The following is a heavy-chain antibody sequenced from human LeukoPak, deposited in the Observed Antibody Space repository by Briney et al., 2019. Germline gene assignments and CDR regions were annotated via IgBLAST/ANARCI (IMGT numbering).Heavy chain of an antibody. D-gene: IGHD1-20*01. CDR3: ANSPHITGSDF. CDR1: GFSFGSYG. CDR2: ISYDRNEK. V-gene: IGHV3-30*18. J-gene: IGHJ4*02. Sequence: GGSLRLSCAASGFSFGSYGMNWVRQAPGKGLEWVAIISYDRNEKYYADSVKGRFTISRDNSKDTLFLHMSSLRTEDTAVYYCANSPHITGSDFWGQGTLVTVSS.